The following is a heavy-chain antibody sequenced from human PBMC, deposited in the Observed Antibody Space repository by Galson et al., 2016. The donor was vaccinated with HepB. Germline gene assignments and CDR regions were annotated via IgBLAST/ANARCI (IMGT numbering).Heavy chain of an antibody. J-gene: IGHJ6*01. CDR2: ISNSGST. CDR1: GGSISSGGYY. D-gene: IGHD2-15*01. V-gene: IGHV4-31*03. Sequence: TLSLTCTVSGGSISSGGYYWNWIRQRPGKGLEWIGYISNSGSTHYNPSLKSRLTMSVDTSKNQFSLKPSSVTAADSAVYFCARVAAATLGYYYYYGLDVWEQGTTVTVAS. CDR3: ARVAAATLGYYYYYGLDV.